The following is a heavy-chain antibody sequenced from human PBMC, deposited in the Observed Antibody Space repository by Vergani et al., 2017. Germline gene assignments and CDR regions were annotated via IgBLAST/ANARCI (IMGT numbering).Heavy chain of an antibody. D-gene: IGHD1-14*01. V-gene: IGHV4-39*07. CDR3: AREVPEGNWFDP. Sequence: QLQLQESGPGLVKPSEPLSLTCTVSGGSISSSSYYWGWIRQPPGKGLEWIGSIYYSGSTYYNPSLKSRVTISVDTSKNQFSLKLSSVTAADTAVYYCAREVPEGNWFDPWGQGTLVTVSS. J-gene: IGHJ5*02. CDR2: IYYSGST. CDR1: GGSISSSSYY.